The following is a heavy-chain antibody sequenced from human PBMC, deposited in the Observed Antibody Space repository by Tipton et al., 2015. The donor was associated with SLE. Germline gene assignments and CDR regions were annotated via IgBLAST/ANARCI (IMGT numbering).Heavy chain of an antibody. CDR3: AKSPIAAAARYFDY. CDR2: INHSGST. D-gene: IGHD6-13*01. Sequence: TLSLTCAVYGGSFSGYYWSWIRQPPEKGLEWIGEINHSGSTNYNPSLKSRVTISVDTSKNQFSLKLSSVTAADTAVYYCAKSPIAAAARYFDYWGQGTLVTVSS. J-gene: IGHJ4*02. CDR1: GGSFSGYY. V-gene: IGHV4-34*01.